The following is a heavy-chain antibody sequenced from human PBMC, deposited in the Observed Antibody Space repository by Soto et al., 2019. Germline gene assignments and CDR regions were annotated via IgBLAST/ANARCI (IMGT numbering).Heavy chain of an antibody. D-gene: IGHD4-4*01. CDR1: GGPFSGYH. Sequence: QVQLQQWGAGLLKPSETLSLTCAVYGGPFSGYHWSWIRQPPGKGLEWIGKINHSGSTNYNPSLKSRVTISVDTSKNQFSLKLSSVTAADTGVYYCASGPSNFEYWDQGTLVTVSS. CDR3: ASGPSNFEY. J-gene: IGHJ4*02. CDR2: INHSGST. V-gene: IGHV4-34*01.